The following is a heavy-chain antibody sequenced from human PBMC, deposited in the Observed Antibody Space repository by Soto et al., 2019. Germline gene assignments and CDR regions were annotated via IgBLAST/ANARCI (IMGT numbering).Heavy chain of an antibody. CDR3: AKGLARYFYYYMDV. Sequence: GGSLRLSCAASGCTFSSYAVIWFRQAPGKGLDWVSAISAGGGSTYYADSVKGRFTISRDNSKNTLYLQMNSLRAEDTAIYYCAKGLARYFYYYMDVWGKGTTVTVSS. CDR2: ISAGGGST. CDR1: GCTFSSYA. V-gene: IGHV3-23*01. J-gene: IGHJ6*03. D-gene: IGHD3-16*01.